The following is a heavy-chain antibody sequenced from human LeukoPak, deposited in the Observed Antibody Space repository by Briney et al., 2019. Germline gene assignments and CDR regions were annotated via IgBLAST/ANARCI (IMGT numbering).Heavy chain of an antibody. Sequence: GGSLRLSCAVSGFTFSNYAMSWVRQAPGKGLEWMGGIIPRFTLNYAQHFQGRVTITMDEATTTAYLELSNLRSDDTAVYYCAGLGYSGYGPRSRFDNWGQGTLITVST. CDR1: GFTFSNYA. J-gene: IGHJ4*02. CDR3: AGLGYSGYGPRSRFDN. D-gene: IGHD5-12*01. CDR2: IIPRFTL. V-gene: IGHV1-69*05.